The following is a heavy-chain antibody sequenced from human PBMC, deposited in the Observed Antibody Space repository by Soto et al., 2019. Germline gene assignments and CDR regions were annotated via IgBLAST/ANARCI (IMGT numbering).Heavy chain of an antibody. D-gene: IGHD4-17*01. CDR1: GFTFRAYG. Sequence: GGSLRLSCAASGFTFRAYGMSWIRQTPEKGLEWVSSINFFDGRPYYIDSVKGRFTISKDDSKRTVSMQLNSLRVDDTPSYYCPRGGVYGTDHYYRGMDVWGQVRRVTVYS. J-gene: IGHJ6*02. V-gene: IGHV3-23*01. CDR3: PRGGVYGTDHYYRGMDV. CDR2: INFFDGRP.